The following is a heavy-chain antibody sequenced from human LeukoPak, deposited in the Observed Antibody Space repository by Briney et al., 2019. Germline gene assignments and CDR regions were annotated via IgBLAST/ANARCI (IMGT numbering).Heavy chain of an antibody. CDR2: INANSGGT. CDR3: ARAPRRDGYNSFYFDY. J-gene: IGHJ4*02. Sequence: ASVKVSCKTSGYTFTGYYIHWVRQAPGQGLEWMGKINANSGGTNYAQKFQGRVTMTTDTSTSTAYMELRRLRSEDMAVYYCARAPRRDGYNSFYFDYWGQGTLVTVSS. D-gene: IGHD5-24*01. V-gene: IGHV1-2*02. CDR1: GYTFTGYY.